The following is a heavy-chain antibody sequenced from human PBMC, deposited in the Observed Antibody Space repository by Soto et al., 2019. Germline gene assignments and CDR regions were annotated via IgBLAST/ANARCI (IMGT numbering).Heavy chain of an antibody. D-gene: IGHD3-3*01. J-gene: IGHJ6*02. Sequence: EQLVQSGAEVKKPGSSVKVSCEASGGTFSTYSISWVRQAPGHGLEWMGEVIPYFGTANHAQKFQGRGTLTVDASTSTAYMELRSLKSEDTALYYCARVRMSFRRRGGHYYEDGMDVWGQGTRVTVSS. CDR3: ARVRMSFRRRGGHYYEDGMDV. CDR1: GGTFSTYS. CDR2: VIPYFGTA. V-gene: IGHV1-69*01.